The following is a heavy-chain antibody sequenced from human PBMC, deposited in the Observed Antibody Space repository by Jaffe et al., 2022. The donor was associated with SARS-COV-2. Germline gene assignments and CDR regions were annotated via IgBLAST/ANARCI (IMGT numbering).Heavy chain of an antibody. J-gene: IGHJ5*02. Sequence: EVHLVESGGGLVQPGRSLTLSCAASGFTFDDYAMHWVRQAPGKGLEWVSGVSWNSGTIAYANSVKGRFTISRDNARSSLFLHMSNLRAEDTAFYYCVKDPRYRAMLLGYFDPWGQGTLVTVSS. CDR1: GFTFDDYA. D-gene: IGHD3-16*01. CDR3: VKDPRYRAMLLGYFDP. CDR2: VSWNSGTI. V-gene: IGHV3-9*01.